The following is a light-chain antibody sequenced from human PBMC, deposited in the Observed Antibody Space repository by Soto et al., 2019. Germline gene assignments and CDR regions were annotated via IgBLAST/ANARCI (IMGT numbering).Light chain of an antibody. CDR1: SSDIGAHNS. J-gene: IGLJ3*02. CDR2: EVS. CDR3: NSYTSSATWV. V-gene: IGLV2-14*01. Sequence: QSVLAQPASVSASPGQSITISCTGTSSDIGAHNSVSWYQRHPGEAPKVIIHEVSNRPSGISDRFSGSKSGNTASLTISGLQAEDEAIYYCNSYTSSATWVFGGGTKVTVL.